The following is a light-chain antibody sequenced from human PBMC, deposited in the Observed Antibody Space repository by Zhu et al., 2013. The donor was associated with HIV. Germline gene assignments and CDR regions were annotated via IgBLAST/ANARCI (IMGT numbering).Light chain of an antibody. CDR3: QAWDSSTEV. CDR2: QDS. Sequence: GSVAPGQTASITCSGDKLGDKYSSWYQQKPGQSPVLAIYQDSKRPSGIPERFSGSNSGNTATLTISGTQAMDEADYYCQAWDSSTEVFGGGTKLTVL. CDR1: KLGDKY. V-gene: IGLV3-1*01. J-gene: IGLJ2*01.